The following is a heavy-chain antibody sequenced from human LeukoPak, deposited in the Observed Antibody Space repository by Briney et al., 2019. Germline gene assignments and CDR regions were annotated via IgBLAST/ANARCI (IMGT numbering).Heavy chain of an antibody. J-gene: IGHJ4*02. V-gene: IGHV4-39*07. CDR3: AREGRLAVAATSFDY. CDR2: IYYSGST. D-gene: IGHD6-19*01. CDR1: GGSISSSSYY. Sequence: SETLSLTCTVSGGSISSSSYYWGWIRQPPGKGLEWIGSIYYSGSTYYNPSLKSRVTISVDTSKNQFSLKLSSVTAADTAVYYCAREGRLAVAATSFDYWGQGTLVTVSS.